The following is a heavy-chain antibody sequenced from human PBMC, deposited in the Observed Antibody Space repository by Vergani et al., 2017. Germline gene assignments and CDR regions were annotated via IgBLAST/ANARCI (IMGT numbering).Heavy chain of an antibody. V-gene: IGHV4-31*03. CDR2: RYYSGST. CDR3: AGVTTGTTDY. D-gene: IGHD3-9*01. Sequence: QVQLQESGPGLVKPSQTLSLTCTVSGGPISSGGYYWGWIRQHPGKGLEWIWYRYYSGSTYYNPSLKSRVTISVDTSKNQFSLKLSSVTAADTAVYYCAGVTTGTTDYWGQGTLVTVSS. CDR1: GGPISSGGYY. J-gene: IGHJ4*02.